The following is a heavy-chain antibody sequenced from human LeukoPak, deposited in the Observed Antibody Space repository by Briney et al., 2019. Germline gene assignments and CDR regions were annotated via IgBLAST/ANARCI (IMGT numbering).Heavy chain of an antibody. CDR1: GFTFSSYW. CDR3: ARGIAAAGHASYYFDY. V-gene: IGHV3-74*01. CDR2: INSDGSST. J-gene: IGHJ4*02. Sequence: GGSLRLSCAASGFTFSSYWMHWVRQAPGKWLVWVSRINSDGSSTSYADSVKGRFTISRDNAKNTLYLQMNSLRAEDTALYYCARGIAAAGHASYYFDYWGQGTLVTVSS. D-gene: IGHD6-13*01.